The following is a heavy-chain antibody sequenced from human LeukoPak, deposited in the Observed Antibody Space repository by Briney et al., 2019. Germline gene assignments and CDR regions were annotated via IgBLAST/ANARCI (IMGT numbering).Heavy chain of an antibody. J-gene: IGHJ3*02. CDR2: INHSGST. Sequence: SETLSLTCAVYGGSFSGYYWSWLRQPPGKGLEWIGEINHSGSTNYNPSLKSRVTISVDTSKNQFSLKLSSVTAADTAVYYCARGQADVNPYDSSGHTRAFDIWGQGTMVTVSS. V-gene: IGHV4-34*01. CDR1: GGSFSGYY. D-gene: IGHD3-22*01. CDR3: ARGQADVNPYDSSGHTRAFDI.